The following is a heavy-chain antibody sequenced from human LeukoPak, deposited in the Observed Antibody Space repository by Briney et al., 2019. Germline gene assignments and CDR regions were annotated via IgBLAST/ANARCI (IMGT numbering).Heavy chain of an antibody. CDR2: IKQDGSEK. CDR3: VRDPFDY. CDR1: GFTFSKYW. J-gene: IGHJ4*02. Sequence: PGGSLRLSCAASGFTFSKYWMSWVRQASGKGLEWVANIKQDGSEKYYVDSVRGRFTISRDNAKNSLYLQRNSLRGEDTAVYFCVRDPFDYWGQGTLVTVSS. V-gene: IGHV3-7*01.